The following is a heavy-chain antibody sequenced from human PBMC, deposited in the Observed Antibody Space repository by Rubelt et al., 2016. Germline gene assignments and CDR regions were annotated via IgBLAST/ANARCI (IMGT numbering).Heavy chain of an antibody. Sequence: VQSGAEVKKPGSSVKVSCKASGGTFSSYAISWVRQAPGQGLEWMGRIIPILGIANYAQKFQGRVTITADKSTSTAYMELSSLRSEDTAVYYCATAPRQQQLAEYYYYGMDVWGQGTTVTVSS. D-gene: IGHD6-13*01. CDR2: IIPILGIA. J-gene: IGHJ6*02. CDR3: ATAPRQQQLAEYYYYGMDV. CDR1: GGTFSSYA. V-gene: IGHV1-69*04.